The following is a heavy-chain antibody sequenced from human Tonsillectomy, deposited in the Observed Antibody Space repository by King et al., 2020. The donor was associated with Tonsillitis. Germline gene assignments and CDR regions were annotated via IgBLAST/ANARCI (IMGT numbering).Heavy chain of an antibody. J-gene: IGHJ4*02. D-gene: IGHD6-19*01. CDR2: ISWNSGSI. CDR1: GFTFDDYA. Sequence: VQLVESGGGLVQPGRSLRLSCAASGFTFDDYAMHWVRQAPGKGLEWVSGISWNSGSIGYADSVKGRFTISRDNAKNSLYLQMNSLRAEDTASYYCAKDIDSSGSDLYFDYWGQGTLVTVSS. CDR3: AKDIDSSGSDLYFDY. V-gene: IGHV3-9*01.